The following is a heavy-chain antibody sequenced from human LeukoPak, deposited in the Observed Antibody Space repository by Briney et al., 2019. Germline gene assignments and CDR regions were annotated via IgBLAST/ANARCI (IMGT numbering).Heavy chain of an antibody. V-gene: IGHV7-4-1*02. CDR3: ARAGLTGSKVAFDV. CDR1: GYTFTDYP. J-gene: IGHJ3*01. D-gene: IGHD1-20*01. Sequence: GASVKVSCKASGYTFTDYPMNWVRQAPGQGLEWMGWINTDTGNPTYAQGFTGHYVFSLDTSVSTAYLQIISLKAGDTAVYYCARAGLTGSKVAFDVWGQGTMVTVSS. CDR2: INTDTGNP.